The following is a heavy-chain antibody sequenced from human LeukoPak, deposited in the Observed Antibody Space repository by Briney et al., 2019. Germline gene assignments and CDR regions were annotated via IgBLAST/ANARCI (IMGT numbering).Heavy chain of an antibody. CDR1: GGFINVFY. CDR3: ARAPHWYDFTFDP. D-gene: IGHD3-3*01. CDR2: ISTSGNT. V-gene: IGHV4-4*07. J-gene: IGHJ5*02. Sequence: SETLSLTCTGTGGFINVFYWSWLRQPAGKGLQWIGRISTSGNTDYNPSLKSRVTMSVDTSQNQFSLKLTSVTAADTAVYYCARAPHWYDFTFDPWGQGTLVTVSS.